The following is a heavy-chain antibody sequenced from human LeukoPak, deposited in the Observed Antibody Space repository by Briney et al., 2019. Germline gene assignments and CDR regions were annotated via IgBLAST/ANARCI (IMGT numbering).Heavy chain of an antibody. D-gene: IGHD6-19*01. V-gene: IGHV4-30-4*01. CDR2: IYYSGST. CDR3: ARDGEGIAVANDAFDI. J-gene: IGHJ3*02. CDR1: GGSISSGDYY. Sequence: SQTLSLTCTVSGGSISSGDYYWSWIRQPPGKGLEWIGYIYYSGSTYYNPSLKSRVTISVDTSKNQFSLKLSSVTAADTAVYYCARDGEGIAVANDAFDIWGQGTMVTVSS.